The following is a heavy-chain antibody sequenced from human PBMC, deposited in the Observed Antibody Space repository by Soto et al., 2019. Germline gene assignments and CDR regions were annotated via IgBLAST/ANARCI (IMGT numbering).Heavy chain of an antibody. V-gene: IGHV3-11*01. Sequence: QVQLVESGGALVKPGGSLRLSCAASGFSFRDYYMSWIRQAPGKGLEWISYISGSGNTIYYADSVKGRFIISRDNAKNSFFRQRTARGADDRAVFSWGRDRPLRGVVVRGWSAPGGQEPLVTV. J-gene: IGHJ5*02. CDR3: GRDRPLRGVVVRGWSAP. CDR1: GFSFRDYY. CDR2: ISGSGNTI. D-gene: IGHD3-22*01.